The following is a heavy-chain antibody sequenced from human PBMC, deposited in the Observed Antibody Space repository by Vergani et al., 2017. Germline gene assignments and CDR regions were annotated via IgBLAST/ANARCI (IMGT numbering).Heavy chain of an antibody. CDR2: ISYDGSNK. D-gene: IGHD3-22*01. CDR1: GFSFPGYA. V-gene: IGHV3-30-3*01. J-gene: IGHJ4*02. CDR3: AKDNVPGYYDSSGYCDY. Sequence: VQLLESGGGLVQPGGSLRLSCEASGFSFPGYAMSWVRQAPGKGLEWVAIISYDGSNKDYADSVKGRFTISRDNSKNTLYLQMNNLRAEDTAVYYCAKDNVPGYYDSSGYCDYWGQGTLVTVSS.